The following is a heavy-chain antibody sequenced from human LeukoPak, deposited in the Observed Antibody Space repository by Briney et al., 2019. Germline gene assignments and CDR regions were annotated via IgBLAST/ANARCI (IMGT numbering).Heavy chain of an antibody. CDR1: GFTFSSYG. J-gene: IGHJ4*02. D-gene: IGHD1-26*01. V-gene: IGHV3-30*03. CDR2: ISYDGSNK. Sequence: GRSLRLSCAASGFTFSSYGMHWVRQAPGKGLEWVAVISYDGSNKYYADSVKGRFTISRDNAKNSLYLQMNSLKTEDTAVYYCTRVVRHSSVGATTVLDYWGQGTLVTVSS. CDR3: TRVVRHSSVGATTVLDY.